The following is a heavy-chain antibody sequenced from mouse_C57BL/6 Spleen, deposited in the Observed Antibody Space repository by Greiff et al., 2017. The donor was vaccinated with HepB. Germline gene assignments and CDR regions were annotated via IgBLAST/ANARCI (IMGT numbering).Heavy chain of an antibody. CDR3: TRGDYYGSSDRYFDY. V-gene: IGHV1-15*01. CDR2: IDPETGGT. Sequence: VQLQESGAELVRPGASVTLSCKASGYTFTDYEMHWVKQTPVHGLEWIGAIDPETGGTAYNQKFKGKAILTADKSSSTAYMELRSLPSEDSAVYYCTRGDYYGSSDRYFDYWGQGTTLTVSS. J-gene: IGHJ2*01. D-gene: IGHD1-1*01. CDR1: GYTFTDYE.